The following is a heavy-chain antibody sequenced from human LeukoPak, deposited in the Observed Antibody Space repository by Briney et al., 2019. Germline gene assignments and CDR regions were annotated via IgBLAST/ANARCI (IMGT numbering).Heavy chain of an antibody. CDR1: GFTFSNYE. Sequence: GGSLRLSCAASGFTFSNYEMNWVRQAPGKGLEWVSYISSGGSIIYYADSVKGRFTISRNNAKNSLFLQMNSLRVEDTAVYYCARVPPSSSWSSFEYWGQGTLVTVSS. V-gene: IGHV3-48*03. CDR2: ISSGGSII. CDR3: ARVPPSSSWSSFEY. J-gene: IGHJ4*02. D-gene: IGHD6-13*01.